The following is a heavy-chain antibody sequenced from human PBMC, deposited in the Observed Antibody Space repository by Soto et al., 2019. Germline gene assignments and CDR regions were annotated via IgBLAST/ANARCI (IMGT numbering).Heavy chain of an antibody. Sequence: GGSLRLSCAGSGFTLSDHYIDWVRQAPGKGLEWVAVISYDGSNKYYADPVKGRFTISRDNSKNTLYLQMNSLRAEDTAVYYCARGDRGRQATYYYYYYGMDVWGQGTTVTVSS. J-gene: IGHJ6*02. CDR2: ISYDGSNK. V-gene: IGHV3-30-3*01. D-gene: IGHD1-1*01. CDR1: GFTLSDHY. CDR3: ARGDRGRQATYYYYYYGMDV.